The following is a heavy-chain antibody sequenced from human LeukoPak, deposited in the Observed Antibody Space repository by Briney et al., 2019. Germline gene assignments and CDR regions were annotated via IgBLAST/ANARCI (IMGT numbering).Heavy chain of an antibody. CDR2: IYYSGST. Sequence: PSETLSLTCTVSGGSISSGGYYWSWIRQHPGKGLEWIGYIYYSGSTYYNPSLKSRVNISVDTSKNQSSLKLSSVTAADTAVYYCATLGAAGGVYYYYGMDVWGQGTTVTVSS. CDR1: GGSISSGGYY. CDR3: ATLGAAGGVYYYYGMDV. D-gene: IGHD2-8*02. V-gene: IGHV4-31*03. J-gene: IGHJ6*02.